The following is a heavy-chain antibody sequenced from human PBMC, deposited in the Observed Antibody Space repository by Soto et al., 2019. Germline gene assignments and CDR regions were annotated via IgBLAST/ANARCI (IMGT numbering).Heavy chain of an antibody. D-gene: IGHD1-26*01. CDR3: AISEATGLDY. V-gene: IGHV4-4*02. CDR2: AHHSGRT. J-gene: IGHJ4*02. Sequence: QVQLQESGPGLVKPSGTLSLTCTVSGGSMSSSNWWNWVRQSPGKGLEWIGEAHHSGRTNYNPALKTRVTISVDKSKNHFSLKLSSVTAADTDVYYCAISEATGLDYWGQGTLVTVSS. CDR1: GGSMSSSNW.